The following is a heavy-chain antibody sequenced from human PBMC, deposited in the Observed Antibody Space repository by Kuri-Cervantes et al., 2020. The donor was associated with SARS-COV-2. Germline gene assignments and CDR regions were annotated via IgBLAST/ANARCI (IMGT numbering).Heavy chain of an antibody. CDR1: GYTFTSYG. V-gene: IGHV1-18*01. CDR2: ISAYNGNT. J-gene: IGHJ4*02. D-gene: IGHD3-22*01. CDR3: ARFTDYYDSSGVDY. Sequence: ASVKVSCKASGYTFTSYGISWVRQAPGQGLEWMGWISAYNGNTNYAQKFQGRVTITTDESTSTAYMELSSLRSEDTAVYYCARFTDYYDSSGVDYWGQGTLVTVSS.